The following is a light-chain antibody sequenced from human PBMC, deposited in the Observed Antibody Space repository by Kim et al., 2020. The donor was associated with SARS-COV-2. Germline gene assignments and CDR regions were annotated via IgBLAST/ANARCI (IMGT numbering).Light chain of an antibody. CDR2: YAA. J-gene: IGKJ5*01. Sequence: ASLVGRVTITCRPTQDIINYIIWCQQKPGKAPKLLIIYAATCEKGVPSRISRSGSGADFTFSISSRLPEDIATYYCQQYDNRQTTFGQGTKLEIK. V-gene: IGKV1-33*01. CDR3: QQYDNRQTT. CDR1: QDIINY.